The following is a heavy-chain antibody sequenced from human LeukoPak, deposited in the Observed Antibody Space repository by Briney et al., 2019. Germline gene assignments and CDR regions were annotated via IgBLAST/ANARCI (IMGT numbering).Heavy chain of an antibody. Sequence: ASVKVSCKASGYTFTSYGISWVRQAPGQGLEWMGWISANDGNTDYPQKLQGRVTMTTDTSTSTAYMGLRSLRSDDTAVYYCARESHVTREDYWGQGTLVTVSS. J-gene: IGHJ4*02. CDR1: GYTFTSYG. CDR3: ARESHVTREDY. CDR2: ISANDGNT. V-gene: IGHV1-18*01. D-gene: IGHD3-10*01.